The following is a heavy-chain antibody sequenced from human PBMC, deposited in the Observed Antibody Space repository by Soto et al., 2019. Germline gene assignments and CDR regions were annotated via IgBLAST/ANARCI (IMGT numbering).Heavy chain of an antibody. CDR1: GFTFSGSA. CDR2: IRSKANSYAT. J-gene: IGHJ6*02. Sequence: PGGSLRLSCAASGFTFSGSAMHWVRQASGKGLEWVGRIRSKANSYATAYAASVKGRFTISRDDSKNTAYLQMNSLKTEDTAVYYCTRHSIYDFWSGSYYGMDVWGQGTTVTVSS. CDR3: TRHSIYDFWSGSYYGMDV. V-gene: IGHV3-73*01. D-gene: IGHD3-3*01.